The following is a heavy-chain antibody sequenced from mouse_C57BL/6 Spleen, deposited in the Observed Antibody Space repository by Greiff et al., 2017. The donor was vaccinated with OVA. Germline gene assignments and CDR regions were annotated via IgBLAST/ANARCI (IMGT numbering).Heavy chain of an antibody. J-gene: IGHJ2*01. Sequence: EVKLVESGAELVKPGASVKLSCTASGFNIKDYYMHWVKQRTEQGLEWIGRIDPEDGETKYAPKFQGKATITADTSSNTAYLQLSSLTSEDTAVYYCAREITTVRGDYFDYWGQGTTLTVSS. CDR2: IDPEDGET. V-gene: IGHV14-2*01. CDR3: AREITTVRGDYFDY. D-gene: IGHD1-1*01. CDR1: GFNIKDYY.